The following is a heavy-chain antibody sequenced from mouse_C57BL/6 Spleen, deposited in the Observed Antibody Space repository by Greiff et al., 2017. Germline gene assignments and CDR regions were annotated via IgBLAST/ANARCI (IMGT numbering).Heavy chain of an antibody. Sequence: VQLQQPGAELVMPGASVKLSCKASGYTFTSYWMHWVKQRPGQGLEWIGEIDPSDSYTNYNQKFKGKSTLTVDKSSSTAYMQLSSLTSEDSAVYYCARKGVGWFDYWGQVTTFTVSS. J-gene: IGHJ2*01. CDR1: GYTFTSYW. D-gene: IGHD2-3*01. CDR2: IDPSDSYT. CDR3: ARKGVGWFDY. V-gene: IGHV1-69*01.